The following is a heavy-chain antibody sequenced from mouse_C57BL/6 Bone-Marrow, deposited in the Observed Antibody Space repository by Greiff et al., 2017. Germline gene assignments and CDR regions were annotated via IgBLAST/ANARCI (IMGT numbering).Heavy chain of an antibody. V-gene: IGHV1-19*01. J-gene: IGHJ4*01. D-gene: IGHD2-12*01. CDR3: AYSFYAMDY. CDR1: GHTFTDYY. Sequence: EVQRVESGPVLVRPGASVKMSCTASGHTFTDYYMNWVKQSHGKSLEWIGVINPYNGGTSYNQKFKGRATLTVDKTSNTAYMELNSLTSEDSAVYYCAYSFYAMDYWGQGTSVTVSS. CDR2: INPYNGGT.